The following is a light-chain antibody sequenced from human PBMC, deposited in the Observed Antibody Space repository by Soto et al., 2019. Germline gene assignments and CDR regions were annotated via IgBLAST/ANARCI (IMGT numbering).Light chain of an antibody. CDR3: QQYKNWPPLT. J-gene: IGKJ4*01. V-gene: IGKV3-15*01. Sequence: EIVMTQSPATLSVSPGETATLSCRASQSVSYNLAWCQQKPGQGPRLLIYGAFTRATGIPARFSGSGSGTDFSLTISSLQSEDFAVYYCQQYKNWPPLTFGGGTKVEIK. CDR1: QSVSYN. CDR2: GAF.